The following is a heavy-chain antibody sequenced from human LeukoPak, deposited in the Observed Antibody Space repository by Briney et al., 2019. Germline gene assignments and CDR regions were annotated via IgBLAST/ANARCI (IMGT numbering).Heavy chain of an antibody. Sequence: PGGSLRLSCAASGFTFSSYGMHWVRQAPGKGLEWMAFIRYDGSNKYYADSVKGRFTISRDNSKNTLYLQMNSLRAEDTAVYYCAKGWLQRALYYFDYWGQGTLVTVSS. CDR1: GFTFSSYG. CDR3: AKGWLQRALYYFDY. D-gene: IGHD5-24*01. J-gene: IGHJ4*02. CDR2: IRYDGSNK. V-gene: IGHV3-30*02.